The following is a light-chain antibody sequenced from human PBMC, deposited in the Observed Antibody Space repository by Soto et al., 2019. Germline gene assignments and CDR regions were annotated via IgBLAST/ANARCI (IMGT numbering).Light chain of an antibody. J-gene: IGKJ4*01. CDR1: QSVSSNY. V-gene: IGKV3-20*01. Sequence: EIELTQSPGTLSLSPGERATLSCRSSQSVSSNYLAWYQQKPGQAPRLLIYGASSRATGIPDRFSGSGSGTDFTLTISRLEPEDFAVYYCQQYGPLTFGGGTKVEIK. CDR3: QQYGPLT. CDR2: GAS.